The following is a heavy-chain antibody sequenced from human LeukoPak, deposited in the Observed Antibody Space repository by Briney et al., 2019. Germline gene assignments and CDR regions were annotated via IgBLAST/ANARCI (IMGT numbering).Heavy chain of an antibody. Sequence: PGGSLRLSCVGSGFTFRSHAMSWVRQAPEKGLEFVSGIYENGGTTYYADSVKGRFSISRDNSKNTLYLQMASLRGEEPAVYYCAKDFRIGYSAHFDYWGQGALVTVSS. V-gene: IGHV3-23*01. CDR2: IYENGGTT. D-gene: IGHD2-21*01. CDR3: AKDFRIGYSAHFDY. J-gene: IGHJ4*02. CDR1: GFTFRSHA.